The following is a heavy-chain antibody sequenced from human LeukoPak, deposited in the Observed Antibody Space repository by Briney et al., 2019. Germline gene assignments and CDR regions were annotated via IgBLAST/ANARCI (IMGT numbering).Heavy chain of an antibody. D-gene: IGHD2-2*01. J-gene: IGHJ5*02. Sequence: GASVKVSCKASGYTFTSYGISWVRQAPGQGLEWMGWISAYNGNTNYAQKLQGRVTMTTDTSTSTAYMELRSLRSGDTAVYYCAREALGYCSSTSCYVWFDPWGQGTLVTVSS. CDR3: AREALGYCSSTSCYVWFDP. V-gene: IGHV1-18*04. CDR2: ISAYNGNT. CDR1: GYTFTSYG.